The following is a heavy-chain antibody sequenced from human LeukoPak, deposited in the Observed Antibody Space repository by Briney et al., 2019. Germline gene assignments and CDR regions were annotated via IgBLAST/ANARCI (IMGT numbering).Heavy chain of an antibody. Sequence: PGESLRLSCAVSGFSVTSYVMHWVRQAPGEGLVWVSRINHDGSDISYADSVKGRSTFSRDNAKNTLYLQMNSLRVDDTAVYYCVRDTNVKIDYWGQGTLVTVSS. V-gene: IGHV3-74*01. CDR2: INHDGSDI. D-gene: IGHD2-2*01. CDR1: GFSVTSYV. J-gene: IGHJ4*02. CDR3: VRDTNVKIDY.